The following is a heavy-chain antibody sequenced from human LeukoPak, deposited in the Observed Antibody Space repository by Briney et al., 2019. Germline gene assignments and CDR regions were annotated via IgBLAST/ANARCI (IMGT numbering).Heavy chain of an antibody. J-gene: IGHJ6*03. CDR3: ASGEYAYYFYYMDV. CDR2: INRHTAGT. V-gene: IGHV1-2*02. Sequence: ASVKVSCKASGYTFTGYYIHWVRQAPGQGLAWIGWINRHTAGTNYAQKFQGRVTMTTDTSISTSYMELSRLRVDDTAMYYCASGEYAYYFYYMDVWGKGTTVIVSS. D-gene: IGHD4-17*01. CDR1: GYTFTGYY.